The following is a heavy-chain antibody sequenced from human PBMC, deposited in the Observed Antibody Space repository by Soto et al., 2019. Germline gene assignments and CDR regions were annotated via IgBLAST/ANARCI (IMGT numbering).Heavy chain of an antibody. CDR3: ARGSQNYYGSGSYSRAKYFQH. D-gene: IGHD3-10*01. CDR2: INHSGST. V-gene: IGHV4-34*01. CDR1: GGSFSGYY. Sequence: SETLSLTCAVYGGSFSGYYWSWIRQPPGKGLEWIGEINHSGSTNYNPSLKSRVTISVDTSKNQFSLKLSSVTAADTAVYYCARGSQNYYGSGSYSRAKYFQHWGQGTLVTVSS. J-gene: IGHJ1*01.